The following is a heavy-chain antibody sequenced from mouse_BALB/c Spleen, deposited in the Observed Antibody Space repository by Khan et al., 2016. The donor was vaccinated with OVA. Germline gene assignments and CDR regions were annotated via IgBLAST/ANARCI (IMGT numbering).Heavy chain of an antibody. Sequence: QVQLQQPGTELVKPGASVRLSCKASGYTFTSYQMYWVKQRPGQGLEWIGEITPSNGGTNFNEKFKSKATLTVDESSSTAFMQLSSLTSEDSAVYYWIRGGYGGFAYWGRASLVTVAA. V-gene: IGHV1-53*01. CDR3: IRGGYGGFAY. CDR2: ITPSNGGT. J-gene: IGHJ3*01. CDR1: GYTFTSYQ. D-gene: IGHD3-1*01.